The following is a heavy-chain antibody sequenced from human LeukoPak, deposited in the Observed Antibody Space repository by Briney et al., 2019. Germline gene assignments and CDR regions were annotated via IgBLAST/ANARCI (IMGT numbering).Heavy chain of an antibody. CDR1: GFTFSSYA. V-gene: IGHV3-30-3*01. D-gene: IGHD3-22*01. Sequence: PGGSLRLSCAASGFTFSSYAMHWVRQAPGKGLEWVAVISYDGSNKYYADSVKGRFTISRDNSKNTLYLQMNSLRAEDTAVYYCARDGSSGYAYWGQGTLVTVSS. CDR3: ARDGSSGYAY. CDR2: ISYDGSNK. J-gene: IGHJ4*02.